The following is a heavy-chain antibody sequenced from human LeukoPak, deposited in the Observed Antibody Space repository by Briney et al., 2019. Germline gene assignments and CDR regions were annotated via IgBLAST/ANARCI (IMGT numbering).Heavy chain of an antibody. D-gene: IGHD2-2*01. CDR3: ASEDQLLSRGMDV. CDR2: IYTSGST. V-gene: IGHV4-4*07. CDR1: GGSISSYY. Sequence: SETLSLTCTVSGGSISSYYWSWIRQPAGKGLEWIWRIYTSGSTNYNPSLKSRVTMSVDTSKNQFSLKLSSVTAADTAVYYCASEDQLLSRGMDVWGQGTTVTVSS. J-gene: IGHJ6*02.